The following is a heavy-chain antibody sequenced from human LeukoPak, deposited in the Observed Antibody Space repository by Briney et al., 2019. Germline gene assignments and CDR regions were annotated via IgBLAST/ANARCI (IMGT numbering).Heavy chain of an antibody. Sequence: GGSQRLSCAASGFTFSSYWMHWVRQAPGKGLVWVSRINSDGSSTSYADSVKGRFTISRDNAKNTLYLQMNSLRAEDTAVYYCAREVLSEGYYYGMDVWGQGTTVTVSS. CDR2: INSDGSST. CDR3: AREVLSEGYYYGMDV. V-gene: IGHV3-74*01. D-gene: IGHD3-16*02. CDR1: GFTFSSYW. J-gene: IGHJ6*02.